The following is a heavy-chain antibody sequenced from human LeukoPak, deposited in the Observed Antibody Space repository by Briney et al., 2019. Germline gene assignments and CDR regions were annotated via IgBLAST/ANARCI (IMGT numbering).Heavy chain of an antibody. CDR2: FDPEDGET. J-gene: IGHJ4*02. Sequence: GASVKVSCKVSGYTLTELSMHWVRQAPGKGLEWMGGFDPEDGETIYAQKFQGRVTMTEDTSTDTAYMELSSLRSEDTAVYYCATFLHTGDIVLMVYAIRFDYWGQGTLVTVSS. D-gene: IGHD2-8*01. CDR3: ATFLHTGDIVLMVYAIRFDY. V-gene: IGHV1-24*01. CDR1: GYTLTELS.